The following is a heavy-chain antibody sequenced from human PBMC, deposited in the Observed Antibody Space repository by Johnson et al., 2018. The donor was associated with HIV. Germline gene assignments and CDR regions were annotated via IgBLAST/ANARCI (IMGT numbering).Heavy chain of an antibody. Sequence: QVQLVESGGGVVQPGRSLRLSCAASGFTFSSYAMHWVRQAPGKGLDWVAVISYDGSNKYYADSVKGRFTISRDNSKNTLYLQMTSLRAEDTAVYYCARDGWGSRGWDDAFDIWGQGTMVTVSS. V-gene: IGHV3-30*14. CDR3: ARDGWGSRGWDDAFDI. CDR2: ISYDGSNK. J-gene: IGHJ3*02. D-gene: IGHD6-19*01. CDR1: GFTFSSYA.